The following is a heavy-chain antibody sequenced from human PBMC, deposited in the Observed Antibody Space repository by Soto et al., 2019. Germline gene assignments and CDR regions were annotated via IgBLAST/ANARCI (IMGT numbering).Heavy chain of an antibody. CDR3: ARGANLYSSSWYYVY. CDR2: INHSGST. D-gene: IGHD6-13*01. J-gene: IGHJ4*02. V-gene: IGHV4-34*01. Sequence: QVQLQQWGAGLFKPSETLSLTCAVYGGSFSGYYWSWIRQPPGKGLEWIGEINHSGSTNYIPSLKSRVTISVDTSKNQFSLKLSSVTAADTAVYYCARGANLYSSSWYYVYWGQGTLVTVSS. CDR1: GGSFSGYY.